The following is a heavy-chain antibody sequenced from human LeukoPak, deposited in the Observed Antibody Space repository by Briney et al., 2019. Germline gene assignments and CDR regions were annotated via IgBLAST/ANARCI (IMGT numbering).Heavy chain of an antibody. CDR1: GFTFSSYA. J-gene: IGHJ4*02. CDR3: SAGIDY. V-gene: IGHV3-30-3*01. Sequence: GGSLRLSCAASGFTFSSYAMHWVRQAPGKGLEWVAVISYDGSNKYYADSAKGRFTISRDNSKNTLYLQMNSLRAEDTAVYYCSAGIDYWGQGTLVTVSS. D-gene: IGHD6-13*01. CDR2: ISYDGSNK.